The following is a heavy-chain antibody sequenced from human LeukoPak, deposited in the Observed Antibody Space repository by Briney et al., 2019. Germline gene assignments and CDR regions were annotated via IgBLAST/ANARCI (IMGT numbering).Heavy chain of an antibody. D-gene: IGHD6-19*01. CDR1: GFTVSSNY. V-gene: IGHV3-53*01. CDR2: TYSGGST. CDR3: VKGGLSSGWIFDY. J-gene: IGHJ4*02. Sequence: PGGSLRLSCAASGFTVSSNYMSWVRQAPGKGLEWVSVTYSGGSTYYADSVKGRFTISRDNSKNTLYLQMNSLRAEDTAVYYCVKGGLSSGWIFDYWGQGTLVTVSS.